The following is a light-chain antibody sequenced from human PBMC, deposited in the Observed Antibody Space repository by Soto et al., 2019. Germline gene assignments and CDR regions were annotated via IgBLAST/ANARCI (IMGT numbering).Light chain of an antibody. CDR1: QGISNC. J-gene: IGKJ1*01. V-gene: IGKV1-27*01. Sequence: DIQMTQSPSSLSASVGDRVTITCRASQGISNCLAWYQQKPWKVPKLLIYAASTLQSGVPSRFSGSGSGTDFTLTISSLQPEDVATYYCQKYNSAPRTFRQGTKVEIK. CDR2: AAS. CDR3: QKYNSAPRT.